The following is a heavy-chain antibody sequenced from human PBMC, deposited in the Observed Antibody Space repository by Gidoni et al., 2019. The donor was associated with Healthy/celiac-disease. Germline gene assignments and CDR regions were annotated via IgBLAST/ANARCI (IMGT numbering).Heavy chain of an antibody. CDR3: AKDPQYNWNYIDY. V-gene: IGHV3-23*01. Sequence: GRFTISRDNSKNTLYLQMNSLRAEDTAVYYCAKDPQYNWNYIDYWGQGTLVTVSS. D-gene: IGHD1-20*01. J-gene: IGHJ4*02.